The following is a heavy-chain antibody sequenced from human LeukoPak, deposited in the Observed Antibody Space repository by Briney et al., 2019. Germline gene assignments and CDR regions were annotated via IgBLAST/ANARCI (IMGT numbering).Heavy chain of an antibody. D-gene: IGHD3-3*01. Sequence: GGSLRLSCAASGFTFSNYWIHWVRQVPGKGLVWVSRISPDGNYGNYADSVKGRFTISRDNAKSTVYLQMNSLRSEDTALFYCVRDWDHYDFDSWGQGTLVTVSS. CDR1: GFTFSNYW. CDR2: ISPDGNYG. V-gene: IGHV3-74*01. CDR3: VRDWDHYDFDS. J-gene: IGHJ5*01.